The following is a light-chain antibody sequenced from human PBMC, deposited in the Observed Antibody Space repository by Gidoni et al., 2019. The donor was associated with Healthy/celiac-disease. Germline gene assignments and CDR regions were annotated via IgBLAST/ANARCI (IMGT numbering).Light chain of an antibody. Sequence: DIQMTQSPSSLSASVGDRVTITCRASQSISSYLNWYQQKPGNAPTLLIYAASSLHSGVPARFSGSGSGTDFTLTISSLEPEDFAIYYCQQRYSRPLTFGGGTKVEIK. J-gene: IGKJ4*01. CDR1: QSISSY. V-gene: IGKV1-39*01. CDR3: QQRYSRPLT. CDR2: AAS.